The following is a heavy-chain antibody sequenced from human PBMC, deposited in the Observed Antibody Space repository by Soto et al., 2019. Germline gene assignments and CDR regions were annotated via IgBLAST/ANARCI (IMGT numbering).Heavy chain of an antibody. Sequence: PGRSLRLSCAASGFTFRSFTMNWVRQATGKGLEWVSTISSNSAYIYYTDALRGRFTISRDNAKNSLHLQMNSLRAEDTAVYYCTGDASRDSSARGWFDPWGPGTLVTVSS. D-gene: IGHD6-13*01. CDR2: ISSNSAYI. V-gene: IGHV3-21*01. CDR3: TGDASRDSSARGWFDP. CDR1: GFTFRSFT. J-gene: IGHJ5*02.